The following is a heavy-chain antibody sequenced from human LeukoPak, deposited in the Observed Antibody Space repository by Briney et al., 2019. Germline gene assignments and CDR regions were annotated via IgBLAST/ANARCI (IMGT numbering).Heavy chain of an antibody. CDR3: AKDQQAAMVAWEETFDY. Sequence: HPGGSLRLSCAASGFTFSSYGMHWVRQAPGKGLEWVAVISYDGSNKYYADSVKGRFTISRDNSKNTLYLQMNSLRAEDTAVYYCAKDQQAAMVAWEETFDYWGQGTLVTVSS. J-gene: IGHJ4*02. CDR1: GFTFSSYG. CDR2: ISYDGSNK. D-gene: IGHD5-18*01. V-gene: IGHV3-30*18.